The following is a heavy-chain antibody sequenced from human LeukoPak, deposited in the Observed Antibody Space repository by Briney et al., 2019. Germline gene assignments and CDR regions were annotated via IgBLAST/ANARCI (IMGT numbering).Heavy chain of an antibody. CDR2: IYTSGST. CDR3: TRDPNYDSSGYYWYFDL. Sequence: SETLSLTCTVSGGSISSYYWSWIRQPAGKGLERIGRIYTSGSTNYNTSLKSRVTISVDKSKNQFSLKLSSVTAADTAVYYCTRDPNYDSSGYYWYFDLWGRGSLVTVSS. D-gene: IGHD3-22*01. J-gene: IGHJ2*01. V-gene: IGHV4-4*07. CDR1: GGSISSYY.